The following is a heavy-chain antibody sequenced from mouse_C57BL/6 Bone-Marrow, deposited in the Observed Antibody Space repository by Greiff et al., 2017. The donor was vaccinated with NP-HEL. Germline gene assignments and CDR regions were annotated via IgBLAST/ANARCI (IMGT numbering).Heavy chain of an antibody. D-gene: IGHD1-1*01. CDR1: GFTFSSYA. Sequence: EVMLVESGGGLVKPGGSLKLSCAASGFTFSSYAMSWVRQTPEKRLEWVATISDGGSYIYYPDNVKGRFTISRDNAKNHLYLQMSHLKSEDTAMYCCARGILRWFAYWGQGTLVTVSA. CDR2: ISDGGSYI. CDR3: ARGILRWFAY. V-gene: IGHV5-4*03. J-gene: IGHJ3*01.